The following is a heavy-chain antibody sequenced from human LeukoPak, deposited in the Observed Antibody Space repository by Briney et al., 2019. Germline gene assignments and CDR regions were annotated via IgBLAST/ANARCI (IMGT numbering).Heavy chain of an antibody. Sequence: SGTLSLTCAVSGGSISSSNWWSWVRQPPGKGLEWIGEIYHSGSTNYNPSLKSRVTISVDKSKNQFSLKLSSVTAADTAVYYCARGRYLTTRGGAAAGFLDYWGQGTLVTVSS. D-gene: IGHD6-13*01. V-gene: IGHV4-4*02. J-gene: IGHJ4*02. CDR1: GGSISSSNW. CDR2: IYHSGST. CDR3: ARGRYLTTRGGAAAGFLDY.